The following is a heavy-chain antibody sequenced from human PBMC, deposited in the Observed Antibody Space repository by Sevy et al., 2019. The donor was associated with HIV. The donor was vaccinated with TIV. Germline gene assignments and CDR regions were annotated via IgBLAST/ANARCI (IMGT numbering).Heavy chain of an antibody. D-gene: IGHD1-26*01. CDR2: IYTSGST. CDR3: ARGPALGGGATTPYYYGMDV. J-gene: IGHJ6*02. V-gene: IGHV4-4*07. CDR1: GGSISSYY. Sequence: SETLSLTCTVSGGSISSYYWSWIRQPAGKGLEWIGRIYTSGSTNYNPSLKSRVTMSVDTSKNQFSLKLSSVTAADTAGYYCARGPALGGGATTPYYYGMDVWGQGTTVTVSS.